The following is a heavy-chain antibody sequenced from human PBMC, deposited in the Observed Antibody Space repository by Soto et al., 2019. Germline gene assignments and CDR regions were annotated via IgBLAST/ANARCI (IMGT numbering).Heavy chain of an antibody. CDR2: ISAFHGNT. J-gene: IGHJ6*03. V-gene: IGHV1-18*01. Sequence: QDQLVQSGAEVKKPGASVTVSCKASGYSFTNYGITWVRQAPGQGLEWLGWISAFHGNTHYAEKVQGRVTMTTDASTGTAYMERRSLRSADTAVYYWARDRGVAPPVAGNTHYYYYMDVWGKGTTVTVSS. CDR3: ARDRGVAPPVAGNTHYYYYMDV. CDR1: GYSFTNYG. D-gene: IGHD6-19*01.